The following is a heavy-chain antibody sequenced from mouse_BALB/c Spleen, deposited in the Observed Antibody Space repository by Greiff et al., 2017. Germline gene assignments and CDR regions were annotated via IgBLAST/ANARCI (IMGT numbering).Heavy chain of an antibody. CDR1: GYSFTGYY. CDR3: ARAEYYYGSSPLDY. Sequence: EVQLQESGPELVKPGASVKISCKASGYSFTGYYMHWVKQSHVKSLEWIGRINPYNGATSYNQNFKDKASLTVDKSSSTAYMELHSLTSEDSAVYYCARAEYYYGSSPLDYWGQGTTLTVSS. CDR2: INPYNGAT. V-gene: IGHV1-31*01. J-gene: IGHJ2*01. D-gene: IGHD1-1*01.